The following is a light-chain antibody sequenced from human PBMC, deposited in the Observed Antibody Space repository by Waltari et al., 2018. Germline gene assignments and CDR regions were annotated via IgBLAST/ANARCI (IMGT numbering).Light chain of an antibody. V-gene: IGKV2-30*02. Sequence: DVVMTQSPLSLPVALGQPASISCFSSQSLVHSDGNAYLNWFHQRPGQSPRRLIYQVSTRDFGVPDRFSGRGSGTDFTLKISRVEAEDVGVYYCMQGTHWPRTFGQGTKVEIK. CDR1: QSLVHSDGNAY. J-gene: IGKJ1*01. CDR2: QVS. CDR3: MQGTHWPRT.